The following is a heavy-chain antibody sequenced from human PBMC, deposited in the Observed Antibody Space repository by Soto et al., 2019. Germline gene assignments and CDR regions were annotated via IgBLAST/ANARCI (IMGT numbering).Heavy chain of an antibody. J-gene: IGHJ4*02. CDR1: GFTYDIYA. V-gene: IGHV3-23*01. CDR3: AVSTGGFGGLFVVPSDY. CDR2: MSSGGTVA. Sequence: EVQLLESGGGLVQPGGSLRLSCAASGFTYDIYAMSWVRQAPGKGLEWVSGMSSGGTVAHYEESVKGRFAISRDNSKNTLSLEMDSLRAEDTAVYYCAVSTGGFGGLFVVPSDYWGQGTLVTVSS. D-gene: IGHD3-16*02.